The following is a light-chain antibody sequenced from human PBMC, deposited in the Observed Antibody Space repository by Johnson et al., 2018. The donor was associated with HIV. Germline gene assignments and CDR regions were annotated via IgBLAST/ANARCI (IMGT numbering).Light chain of an antibody. CDR1: SSNIGNNY. J-gene: IGLJ1*01. Sequence: QPVLTQPPSVSAAPGQKVTISCSGSSSNIGNNYVSWYQQLPGTAPKLLIYDNNKRPSGIPDRFSGSKSGTSATLGITGLLTGDEADYYCGTWDSSLSAGVFGTGTEVTVL. V-gene: IGLV1-51*01. CDR2: DNN. CDR3: GTWDSSLSAGV.